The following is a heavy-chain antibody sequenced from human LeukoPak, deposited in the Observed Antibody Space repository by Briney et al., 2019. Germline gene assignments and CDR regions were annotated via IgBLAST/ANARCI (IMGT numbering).Heavy chain of an antibody. Sequence: GGSLRLSCAASGFTFSSFALHWVRQAPGKGLEWVSVIYSGGSTYYADSVKGRFTISRDNSKNTLYLQMNSLRAEDTAVYYCAREQLVRNYYYYMDVWGKGTTVTISS. CDR1: GFTFSSFA. J-gene: IGHJ6*03. V-gene: IGHV3-66*01. CDR2: IYSGGST. CDR3: AREQLVRNYYYYMDV. D-gene: IGHD6-13*01.